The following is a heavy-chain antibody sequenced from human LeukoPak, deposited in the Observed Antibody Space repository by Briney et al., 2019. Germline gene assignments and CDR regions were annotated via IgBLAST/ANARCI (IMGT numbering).Heavy chain of an antibody. CDR1: GFTFSRSG. CDR3: AKDNPIEEVPGLGPGQ. Sequence: QTGGSLRLSCAASGFTFSRSGMHWVRQAPGKGLEWVSFIRYDGGESFYGDSVKGRFTISRDNSKNTLYLQMNSLRGEDTGVYYCAKDNPIEEVPGLGPGQWGQGTQVTVSS. CDR2: IRYDGGES. D-gene: IGHD2-2*01. J-gene: IGHJ4*02. V-gene: IGHV3-30*02.